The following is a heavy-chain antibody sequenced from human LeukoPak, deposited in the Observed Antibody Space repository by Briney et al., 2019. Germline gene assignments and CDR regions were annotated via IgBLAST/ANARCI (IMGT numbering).Heavy chain of an antibody. CDR2: MNPNSGNT. CDR1: GYTFTSYY. Sequence: ASVKVSCKASGYTFTSYYMHWVRQAPGQGLEWMGWMNPNSGNTGYAQKFQGRVTMTRNTSISTAYMELSSLRSEDTAVYYCARGPWYSSSWYGVYWGQGTLVTVSS. V-gene: IGHV1-8*02. CDR3: ARGPWYSSSWYGVY. D-gene: IGHD6-13*01. J-gene: IGHJ4*02.